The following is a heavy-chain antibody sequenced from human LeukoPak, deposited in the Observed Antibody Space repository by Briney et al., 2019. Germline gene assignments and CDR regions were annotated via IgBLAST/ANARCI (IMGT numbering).Heavy chain of an antibody. J-gene: IGHJ6*02. V-gene: IGHV1-69*04. CDR3: ARASRSRLYYYYGMDV. CDR2: IIPILGIA. Sequence: SVKVSCKASGGTFSSYAISWVRQAPGQGLEWMGRIIPILGIANYAQKLQGRVTITADKSTSTAYMELSSLRSEDTAVYYCARASRSRLYYYYGMDVWGQGTTVTVSS. CDR1: GGTFSSYA.